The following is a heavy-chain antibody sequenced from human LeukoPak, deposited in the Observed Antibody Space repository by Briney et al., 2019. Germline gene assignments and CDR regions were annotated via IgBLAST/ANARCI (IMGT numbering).Heavy chain of an antibody. J-gene: IGHJ4*02. CDR1: GFTFSTYA. CDR3: AKGGEDDTIFGVVIKEVFDY. D-gene: IGHD3-3*01. Sequence: GGSLRLSCPASGFTFSTYAMSWVRQAPGKGLEWVSAFSVVGGSTYYADSVKGRFTISRDNSKNTLYLQMNSLRAEDTAVYYCAKGGEDDTIFGVVIKEVFDYWGQGTLVTVSS. V-gene: IGHV3-23*01. CDR2: FSVVGGST.